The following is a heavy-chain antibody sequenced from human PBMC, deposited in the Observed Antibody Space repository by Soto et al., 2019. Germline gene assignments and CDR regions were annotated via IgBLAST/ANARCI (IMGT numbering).Heavy chain of an antibody. J-gene: IGHJ4*02. D-gene: IGHD3-3*01. CDR2: INHSGST. V-gene: IGHV4-34*01. CDR3: ARGILLTYYDFWRPYPYYFDY. CDR1: GGSFSGYY. Sequence: PSETLSLTCAVYGGSFSGYYWSWIRQPPGKGLEWIGEINHSGSTNYNPSLKSRVTISVDTSKNQFSLKLSSGTAADTAVYYCARGILLTYYDFWRPYPYYFDYWGQGPRVTVST.